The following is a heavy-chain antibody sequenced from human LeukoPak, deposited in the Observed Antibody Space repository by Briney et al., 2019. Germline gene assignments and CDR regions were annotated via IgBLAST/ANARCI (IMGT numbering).Heavy chain of an antibody. V-gene: IGHV4-39*01. Sequence: SETLSLTCTVSGGSISSSSYYWGWIRQPPGKGLEWIGSIYYSGSTYYNPSLKSRVTISVDTSKNQFSLKLSSVTAADTAVYYCASQLYFHWSSAGYWGQGTLVTVSS. CDR1: GGSISSSSYY. CDR3: ASQLYFHWSSAGY. J-gene: IGHJ4*02. D-gene: IGHD3-9*01. CDR2: IYYSGST.